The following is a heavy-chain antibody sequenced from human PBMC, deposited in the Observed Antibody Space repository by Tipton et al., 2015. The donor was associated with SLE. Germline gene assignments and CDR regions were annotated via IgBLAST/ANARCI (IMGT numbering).Heavy chain of an antibody. CDR1: RFTFDDYA. D-gene: IGHD6-19*01. J-gene: IGHJ5*02. CDR2: VSWNSDAI. V-gene: IGHV3-9*01. CDR3: ARDDETNSAWYNWLDP. Sequence: SLRLSCAASRFTFDDYAMHWVRQAPGKGLEWVSGVSWNSDAIDYADSVKGRFTISRDNAKNTLYLQMSSLGVDDTGVYYCARDDETNSAWYNWLDPWGQGTLVTVSS.